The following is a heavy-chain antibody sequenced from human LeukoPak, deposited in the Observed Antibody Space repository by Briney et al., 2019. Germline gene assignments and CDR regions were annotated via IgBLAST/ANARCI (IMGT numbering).Heavy chain of an antibody. CDR2: ISAYNGNT. V-gene: IGHV1-18*01. Sequence: ASVKVSCKASGGTFSSYAISWVRQAPGQGLEWMGWISAYNGNTNYAQKLQGRVTMTTDTSTSTAYMELRSLRSDDTAVYYCARDRSIAVAGTSCYWGQGTLVTVSS. J-gene: IGHJ4*02. CDR1: GGTFSSYA. D-gene: IGHD6-19*01. CDR3: ARDRSIAVAGTSCY.